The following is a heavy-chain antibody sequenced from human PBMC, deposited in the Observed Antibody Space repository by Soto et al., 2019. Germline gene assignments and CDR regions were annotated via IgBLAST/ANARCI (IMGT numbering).Heavy chain of an antibody. CDR2: ISWNSGSI. Sequence: EVQLVESGGGLVQPGRSLRLSCAASGFTFDDYAMHWVRQAPGKGLEWVSGISWNSGSIGYADSVKGRFTISRDNAKNSLYRQMNSLSAEDTALYYCAKDTYSSSWYYFDYWGQGTLVTVSS. D-gene: IGHD6-13*01. V-gene: IGHV3-9*01. CDR1: GFTFDDYA. CDR3: AKDTYSSSWYYFDY. J-gene: IGHJ4*02.